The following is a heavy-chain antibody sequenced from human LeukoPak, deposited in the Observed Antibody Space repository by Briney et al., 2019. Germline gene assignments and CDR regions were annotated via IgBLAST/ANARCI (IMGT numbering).Heavy chain of an antibody. CDR2: IHYTMST. J-gene: IGHJ4*02. V-gene: IGHV4-59*01. D-gene: IGHD5-24*01. CDR1: GGSISSYY. CDR3: ARGSGWLPDY. Sequence: EASETLSLTCTVSGGSISSYYWNWIRQPPGKGLEWIGYIHYTMSTNYNPSLKSRVTISVDTSKNQFSLKLTSVTAADTAVYFCARGSGWLPDYWGQGTLVTVPS.